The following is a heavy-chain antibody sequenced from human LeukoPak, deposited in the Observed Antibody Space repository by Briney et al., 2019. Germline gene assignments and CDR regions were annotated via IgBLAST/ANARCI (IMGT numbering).Heavy chain of an antibody. V-gene: IGHV1-46*01. CDR1: GYTFTSYY. Sequence: GASVKVSCKASGYTFTSYYMHWVRQAPGQGLEWMGIINPSGGSTSYAQKFQGRVTMTRDMSTSTVYMELSSLRSEDTAVYYCARDNEQPDYHYYYMDVWGKGTTVTVSS. J-gene: IGHJ6*03. CDR3: ARDNEQPDYHYYYMDV. CDR2: INPSGGST. D-gene: IGHD6-13*01.